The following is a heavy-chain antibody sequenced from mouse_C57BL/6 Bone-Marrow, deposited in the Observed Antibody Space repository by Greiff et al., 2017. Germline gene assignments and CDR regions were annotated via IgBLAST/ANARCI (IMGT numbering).Heavy chain of an antibody. CDR1: GYTFTSYW. V-gene: IGHV1-55*01. CDR3: ARRLYCDCDWFAY. J-gene: IGHJ3*01. Sequence: QVQLQQPGAELVKPGASVKMSCKASGYTFTSYWITWVKQRPGQGLEWIGDIYPGSGSTNYNEKFKSKATLTVDTSSSTAYMQLRSLTSEDSAVYYCARRLYCDCDWFAYWGQGTLVTVSA. CDR2: IYPGSGST. D-gene: IGHD2-4*01.